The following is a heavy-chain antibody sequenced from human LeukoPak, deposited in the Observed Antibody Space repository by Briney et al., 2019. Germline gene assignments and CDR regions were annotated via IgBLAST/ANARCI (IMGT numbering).Heavy chain of an antibody. CDR1: GFTFSNYA. CDR3: AKGGDSSTYYYIYYFDY. D-gene: IGHD3-22*01. CDR2: ISGSGGST. J-gene: IGHJ4*02. Sequence: GGSLRLSCAASGFTFSNYAMSWVRQAPGKGLEWVSAISGSGGSTYYADSVKGRFTISRDNSKNTLYLQMNSLRAVDTALYYCAKGGDSSTYYYIYYFDYWGQGTLVTVSS. V-gene: IGHV3-23*01.